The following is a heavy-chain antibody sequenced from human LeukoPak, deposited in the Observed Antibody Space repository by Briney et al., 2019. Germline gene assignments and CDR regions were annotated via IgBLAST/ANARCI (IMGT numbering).Heavy chain of an antibody. J-gene: IGHJ6*03. D-gene: IGHD5-12*01. V-gene: IGHV1-18*01. CDR2: ISGYNGNT. CDR3: ARETRPGYSGYDLFGYYYYYYMDV. Sequence: ASVKVSCKASGYIFTNYGITWVRQAPGQGLEWMGWISGYNGNTKYAQKLQGRVTMTTDTSTSTAYMELRSLRSDDTAVYYCARETRPGYSGYDLFGYYYYYYMDVWGKGTTVTVSS. CDR1: GYIFTNYG.